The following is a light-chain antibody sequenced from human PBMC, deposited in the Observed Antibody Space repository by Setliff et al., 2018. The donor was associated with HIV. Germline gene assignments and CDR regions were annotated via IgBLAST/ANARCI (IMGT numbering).Light chain of an antibody. CDR2: EVT. Sequence: QSALAQPASVSGSPGQSITISCTGTSSDVGRYDLVSWFQQHPGKAPKAIIYEVTKRPSGVSNRFSGSKSGNTASLTISGLQAEDEADYFCCSHAGSGTDIFATGTSHRP. J-gene: IGLJ1*01. V-gene: IGLV2-23*02. CDR1: SSDVGRYDL. CDR3: CSHAGSGTDI.